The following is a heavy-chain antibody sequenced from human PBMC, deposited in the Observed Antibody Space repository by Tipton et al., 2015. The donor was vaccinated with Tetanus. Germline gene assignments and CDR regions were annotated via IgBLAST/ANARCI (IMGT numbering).Heavy chain of an antibody. CDR1: GGSISTYH. CDR2: IDYFGST. Sequence: GLVKPSETLSLTCTVSGGSISTYHWNWIRQSPGKGLEWIGYIDYFGSTKYNPSLKSRVAMSVDTSKNQLSLRLNSVTSADTAVYYCARTSGYMYSDCWGQGTLATVSS. J-gene: IGHJ4*02. CDR3: ARTSGYMYSDC. D-gene: IGHD3-3*01. V-gene: IGHV4-59*01.